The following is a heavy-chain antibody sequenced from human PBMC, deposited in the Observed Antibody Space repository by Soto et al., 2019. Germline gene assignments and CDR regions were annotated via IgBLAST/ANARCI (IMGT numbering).Heavy chain of an antibody. CDR3: ASGNWFDP. V-gene: IGHV4-61*08. Sequence: TSETLSLTCTVSGGSISSGDYYWSWIRQPPGKGLEWIGYIYYSGSTNYNPSLKSRVTISVDTSKNQFSLKLSSVTAADTAVYYCASGNWFDPWGQGTLVTVSS. J-gene: IGHJ5*02. CDR1: GGSISSGDYY. CDR2: IYYSGST.